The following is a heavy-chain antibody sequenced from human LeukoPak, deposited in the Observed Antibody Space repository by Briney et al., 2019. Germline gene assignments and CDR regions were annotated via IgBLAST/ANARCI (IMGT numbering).Heavy chain of an antibody. CDR1: GYSFSTYT. CDR2: INAGNGNT. J-gene: IGHJ4*02. Sequence: ASVKVSCKASGYSFSTYTMDWVRQAPGQRLEWMGWINAGNGNTKYSQKFQGRVTITRDTSASTAYMEMRSLRSEDTAVYYCAREIDRDDYNRFFDYWGQGTLVTVSS. V-gene: IGHV1-3*01. CDR3: AREIDRDDYNRFFDY. D-gene: IGHD5-24*01.